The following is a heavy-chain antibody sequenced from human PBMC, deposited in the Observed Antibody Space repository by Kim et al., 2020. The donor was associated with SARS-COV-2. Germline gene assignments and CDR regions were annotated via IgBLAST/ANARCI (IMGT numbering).Heavy chain of an antibody. CDR1: GYTFTSYA. J-gene: IGHJ6*02. CDR3: ARYIVATMDV. Sequence: ASVKVSCKASGYTFTSYAMHWVRQAPGQRLEWMGWINAGNGNTKYSQKFQGRVTITRDTSASTAYMELSSLRSEDTAVYYCARYIVATMDVWGQGTTVTVSS. CDR2: INAGNGNT. D-gene: IGHD5-12*01. V-gene: IGHV1-3*01.